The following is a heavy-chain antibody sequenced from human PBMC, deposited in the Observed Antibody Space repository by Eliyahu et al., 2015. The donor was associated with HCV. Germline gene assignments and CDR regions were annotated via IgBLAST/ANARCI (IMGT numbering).Heavy chain of an antibody. J-gene: IGHJ3*02. D-gene: IGHD3-22*01. Sequence: QVQLQESGPGLVKPXETLSLTCTXXVGXIXSYYWXWIRQPPGKGLEWIGYIYYSGSTNYNPSLKSRVTISVDTSKNQFSLKLSSVTAADTAVYYCASTSWYYYDSSGSSHAFDIWGQGTMVTVSS. CDR3: ASTSWYYYDSSGSSHAFDI. V-gene: IGHV4-59*01. CDR1: VGXIXSYY. CDR2: IYYSGST.